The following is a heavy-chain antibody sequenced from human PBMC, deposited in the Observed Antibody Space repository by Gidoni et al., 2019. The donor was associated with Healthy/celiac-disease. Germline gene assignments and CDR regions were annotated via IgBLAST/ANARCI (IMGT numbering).Heavy chain of an antibody. J-gene: IGHJ4*02. Sequence: VQLVGSGGGVVQHGRSLRLSWAGSGFHSSSYGMHGVRQGPGKGLEWVAVISYDGSNKYYADSVKGRFTISRDNSKNTLYLQMNSLRAEDTAVYYCAKDIQGAGEGAFDYWGQGTLVTVSS. CDR3: AKDIQGAGEGAFDY. CDR2: ISYDGSNK. CDR1: GFHSSSYG. V-gene: IGHV3-30*18. D-gene: IGHD1-26*01.